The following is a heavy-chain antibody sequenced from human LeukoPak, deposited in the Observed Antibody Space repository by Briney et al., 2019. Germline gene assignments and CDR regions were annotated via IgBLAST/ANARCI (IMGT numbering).Heavy chain of an antibody. CDR3: AKLTCSSTFCPLDY. CDR1: GVSISSSSFF. J-gene: IGHJ4*02. CDR2: VSYSGTT. D-gene: IGHD2-2*01. Sequence: SETLSLTCTVSGVSISSSSFFWAWIRQPPGKGLEWIGTVSYSGTTYYSPSLKSRVTISVDTSKNQFSLRLTSVTAADTALYYCAKLTCSSTFCPLDYWGQRTLVTVSS. V-gene: IGHV4-39*01.